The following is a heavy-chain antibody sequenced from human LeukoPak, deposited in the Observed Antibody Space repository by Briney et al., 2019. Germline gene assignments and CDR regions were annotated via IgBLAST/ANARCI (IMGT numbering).Heavy chain of an antibody. J-gene: IGHJ4*02. Sequence: SETLSLTCTVSGGSISSSSYYWGWIRQPPGKGLEWIGSIYYSVSTYYNPSLKSRVTISVDTSKNQFSLKLSSVTAADTAVYYCARHSSPFLMGSTVTFDYWGQGTLVTVSS. CDR1: GGSISSSSYY. CDR2: IYYSVST. D-gene: IGHD4-17*01. CDR3: ARHSSPFLMGSTVTFDY. V-gene: IGHV4-39*01.